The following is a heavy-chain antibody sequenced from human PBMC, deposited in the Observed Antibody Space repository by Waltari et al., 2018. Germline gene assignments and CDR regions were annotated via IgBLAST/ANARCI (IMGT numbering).Heavy chain of an antibody. CDR3: AKDLRNPSMTEFG. CDR1: GFAFRDYG. CDR2: IQYDGLKE. J-gene: IGHJ4*02. D-gene: IGHD2-21*02. Sequence: QVRLLESGGGVVQPGGSLRLSCAASGFAFRDYGLHWVRQAPGKGLEWVAWIQYDGLKEYYADSVQGRFTVSRDNSKNTLYLQMSSLTTEDTARYSCAKDLRNPSMTEFGWGPGTLVTVSS. V-gene: IGHV3-30*02.